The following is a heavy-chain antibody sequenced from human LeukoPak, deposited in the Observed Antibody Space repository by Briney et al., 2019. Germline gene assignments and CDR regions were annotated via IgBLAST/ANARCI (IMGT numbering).Heavy chain of an antibody. CDR2: ISYDGSNK. V-gene: IGHV3-30*18. CDR3: AKDGDIVVVVAAMGHFDY. CDR1: GFTFSSYG. J-gene: IGHJ4*02. Sequence: SLRLSCAASGFTFSSYGMHWVRQAPGKGLEWVAVISYDGSNKYYADSVKGRFTISRDNSKNTLYLQMNSLRAEDTAVYYCAKDGDIVVVVAAMGHFDYWGQGTLVTVSS. D-gene: IGHD2-15*01.